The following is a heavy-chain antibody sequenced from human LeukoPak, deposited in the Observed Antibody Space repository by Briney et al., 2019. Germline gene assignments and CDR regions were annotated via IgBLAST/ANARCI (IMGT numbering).Heavy chain of an antibody. J-gene: IGHJ3*02. CDR2: LSGSGSAI. CDR3: ARLFMGAYYYGSGSDVFDI. D-gene: IGHD3-10*01. V-gene: IGHV3-11*01. CDR1: GFSFSDYY. Sequence: RPGGSLRLTCVASGFSFSDYYMSWIRQAPGKGLVWLSYLSGSGSAIYYTDSVKGRFTISRDNAKNSLYLQINSLRAEDTAVYYCARLFMGAYYYGSGSDVFDIWGQGTMVTVSS.